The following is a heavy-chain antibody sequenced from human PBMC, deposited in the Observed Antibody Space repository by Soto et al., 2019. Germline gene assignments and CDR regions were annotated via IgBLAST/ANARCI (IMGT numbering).Heavy chain of an antibody. CDR2: ISYDGSNK. Sequence: GGSLRLSCAASGFTFSSYGMHWVRQAPGKGLEWVAVISYDGSNKYYADSVKGRFTISRDNSKNTLYLQMNSLRAEDTAVYYCAKDSFRIVVVPAAIQYYYGMDVWGQGTTVTVSS. V-gene: IGHV3-30*18. CDR3: AKDSFRIVVVPAAIQYYYGMDV. J-gene: IGHJ6*02. CDR1: GFTFSSYG. D-gene: IGHD2-2*02.